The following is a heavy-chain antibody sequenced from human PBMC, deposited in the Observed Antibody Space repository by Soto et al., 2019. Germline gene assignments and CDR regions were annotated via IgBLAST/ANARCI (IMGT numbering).Heavy chain of an antibody. V-gene: IGHV3-30-3*01. CDR2: ISYDGSNK. D-gene: IGHD6-19*01. J-gene: IGHJ3*01. CDR3: ATNLQARLWLILLENVFNL. Sequence: GGSLRLSCAASGFTFSSYAMHWVRQAPGKGLEWVAVISYDGSNKYYADSVKGRFTISRDYAKNSVYLQMDSLRAEDTAVYYCATNLQARLWLILLENVFNLWGQGTMVTVSS. CDR1: GFTFSSYA.